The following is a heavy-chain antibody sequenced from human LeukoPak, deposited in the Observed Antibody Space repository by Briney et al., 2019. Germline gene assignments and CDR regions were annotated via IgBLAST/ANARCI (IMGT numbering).Heavy chain of an antibody. CDR2: FDPEDGET. CDR3: ATENCRGSYCSSTSSAAGLWFDP. J-gene: IGHJ5*02. D-gene: IGHD2-2*01. V-gene: IGHV1-24*01. CDR1: GYTLTELS. Sequence: GASVKVSCKVSGYTLTELSMHWVRQAPGKGLEWMGGFDPEDGETIYAQKFQGRVTMTEDTSTDTAYMELSSLRSEDTAVYYCATENCRGSYCSSTSSAAGLWFDPWGQGTLVTVSS.